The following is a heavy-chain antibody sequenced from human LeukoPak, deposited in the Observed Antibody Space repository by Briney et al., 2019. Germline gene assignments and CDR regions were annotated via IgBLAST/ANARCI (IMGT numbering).Heavy chain of an antibody. J-gene: IGHJ5*02. V-gene: IGHV4-61*02. CDR3: AREGAWAFGP. D-gene: IGHD3-16*01. CDR2: IYTSGST. Sequence: SETLSLTCTVSGGSISSGSYYWSWIRQPAGKGLEWIGRIYTSGSTKYNPSLKSRVTISVDTSKNQFSLKLSSVTAADTAVYYCAREGAWAFGPWGQGTLVTVSS. CDR1: GGSISSGSYY.